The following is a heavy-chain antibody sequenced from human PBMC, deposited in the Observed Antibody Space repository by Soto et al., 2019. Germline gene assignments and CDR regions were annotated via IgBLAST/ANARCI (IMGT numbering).Heavy chain of an antibody. J-gene: IGHJ6*02. CDR1: GYTFTGYY. CDR3: ASDGSSGYEYGMDV. V-gene: IGHV1-2*02. Sequence: GASVKVSCKASGYTFTGYYMHWVRQAPGQELEWMGWINPNSGGTNYAQKFQGRVTMTRDTSISTAYMELSRLRSDDTAVYYCASDGSSGYEYGMDVWGQGTTVTVSS. CDR2: INPNSGGT. D-gene: IGHD3-22*01.